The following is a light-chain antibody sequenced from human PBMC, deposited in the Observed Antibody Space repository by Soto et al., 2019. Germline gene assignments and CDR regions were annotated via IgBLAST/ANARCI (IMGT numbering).Light chain of an antibody. CDR1: QSLLHSNGYNY. V-gene: IGKV2-28*01. CDR3: MQALQTHLFP. CDR2: LGS. Sequence: DIVMTQSPLSLPVTPGEPASISCRSSQSLLHSNGYNYLDWYLQKPGQSPQLLIYLGSNRASGVPDRFSGTGSGTDFTLKISRVEAEDVGVYYCMQALQTHLFPFCPGTKVDIK. J-gene: IGKJ3*01.